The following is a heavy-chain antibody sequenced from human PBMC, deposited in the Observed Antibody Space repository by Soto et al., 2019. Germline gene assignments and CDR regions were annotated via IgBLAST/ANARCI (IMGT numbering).Heavy chain of an antibody. J-gene: IGHJ4*02. CDR2: IYYTGST. D-gene: IGHD3-10*01. V-gene: IGHV4-59*01. CDR3: ARAPGGASLDY. CDR1: GGSISTYY. Sequence: QVRLQESGPGLVKPSETLSLTCTVSGGSISTYYWTWIRQSPGKGLEWIGYIYYTGSTNYNPSLESRVIISVDTSKNQFSLKLTSVTAADTAVYYCARAPGGASLDYWGQGALVTVSS.